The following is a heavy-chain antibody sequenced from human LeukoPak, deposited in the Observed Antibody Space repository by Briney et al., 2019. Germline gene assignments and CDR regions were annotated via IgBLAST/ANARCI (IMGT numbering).Heavy chain of an antibody. CDR3: ARGNRWFGELPFDY. CDR1: GGSFSGYY. V-gene: IGHV4-34*01. Sequence: SETLSLTCAVYGGSFSGYYWSWIRQPPGKGLEWIGEINHSRSTNYNPSLKSRVTISVDTSKNQFSLKLSSVTAADTAVYYCARGNRWFGELPFDYWGQGTLVTVSS. J-gene: IGHJ4*02. D-gene: IGHD3-10*01. CDR2: INHSRST.